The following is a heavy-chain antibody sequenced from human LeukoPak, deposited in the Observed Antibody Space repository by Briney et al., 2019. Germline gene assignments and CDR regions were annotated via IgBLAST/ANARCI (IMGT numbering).Heavy chain of an antibody. CDR3: ARDAYYSSGWSGLDY. J-gene: IGHJ4*02. V-gene: IGHV3-30-3*01. CDR2: ISYDGSNK. Sequence: GGSLRLSCAASGFTFSSYAMHWVRQAPGKGLEWVAVISYDGSNKYYANSVKGRFTISRDNSKNTLYLQMNSLRAEDTAVYYCARDAYYSSGWSGLDYWGQGTLVTVSS. CDR1: GFTFSSYA. D-gene: IGHD6-19*01.